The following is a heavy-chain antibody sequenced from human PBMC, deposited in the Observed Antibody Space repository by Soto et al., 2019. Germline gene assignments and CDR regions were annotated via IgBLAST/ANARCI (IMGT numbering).Heavy chain of an antibody. Sequence: GASVKVSCKASGGTFSSYAISWVRQAPGQGLEWMGGIIPIFGTANYAQKFQGRVTITADESTSTAYMELSSLRSEDTAVYYCASLSRIAARPDYWGQGTLVTVSS. J-gene: IGHJ4*02. D-gene: IGHD6-6*01. V-gene: IGHV1-69*13. CDR2: IIPIFGTA. CDR1: GGTFSSYA. CDR3: ASLSRIAARPDY.